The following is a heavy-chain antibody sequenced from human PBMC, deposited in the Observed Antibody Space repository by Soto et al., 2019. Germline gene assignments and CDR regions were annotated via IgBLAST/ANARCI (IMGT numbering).Heavy chain of an antibody. CDR2: IDAGNGNT. CDR1: GYTFTTYA. CDR3: AREDRNWFDP. V-gene: IGHV1-3*01. Sequence: QVQLVQSGAEVKKPGASVKVSCKASGYTFTTYAMHWVRQAPGQRLEWMGWIDAGNGNTKYSQKFQGRVTITRDTSASTVYMELSSLRSEDSAVYYCAREDRNWFDPWGQGTLVTVSS. D-gene: IGHD2-15*01. J-gene: IGHJ5*02.